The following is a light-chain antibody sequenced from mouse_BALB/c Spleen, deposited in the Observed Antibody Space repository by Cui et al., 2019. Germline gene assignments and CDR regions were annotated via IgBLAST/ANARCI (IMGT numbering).Light chain of an antibody. CDR3: HQWSSYMYT. Sequence: QIVLTQSPAIMSASPGEEITLTCSDSSSLSCMHWYQQKSGTSPKLLIYVTTSLASGVPSRFSGSGSGTFYSLTISSVKAEDAADYYCHQWSSYMYTFGGGTKLEIK. CDR1: SSLSC. CDR2: VTT. V-gene: IGKV4-80*01. J-gene: IGKJ2*01.